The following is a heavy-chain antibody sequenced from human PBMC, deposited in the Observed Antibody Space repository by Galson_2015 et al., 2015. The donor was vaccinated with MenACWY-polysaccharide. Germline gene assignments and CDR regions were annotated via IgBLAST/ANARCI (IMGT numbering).Heavy chain of an antibody. D-gene: IGHD6-6*01. J-gene: IGHJ4*02. Sequence: SLRLSCAVSGFTLSDHYMDWVRQAPGMGLEWVGRTKNKLMNYVTDYAASVKGRFTISRDASENSLSLQMHSLRTEDTAVYYCVSWQYGRSSYWGQGTLVSVSS. V-gene: IGHV3-72*01. CDR3: VSWQYGRSSY. CDR1: GFTLSDHY. CDR2: TKNKLMNYVT.